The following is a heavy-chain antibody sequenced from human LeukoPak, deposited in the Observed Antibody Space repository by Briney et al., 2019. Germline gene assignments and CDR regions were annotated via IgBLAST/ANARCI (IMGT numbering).Heavy chain of an antibody. CDR2: VKQDGTDK. Sequence: GSLRLSCAASGFTFSNYWMTWVRQAPGKGLEWVANVKQDGTDKYYVDSVKGRFTISRDNVKNSLYLQMNSLRVEDTAVYYCARAGGTSWADYWGQGTLVTVSS. V-gene: IGHV3-7*01. D-gene: IGHD6-13*01. CDR1: GFTFSNYW. J-gene: IGHJ4*02. CDR3: ARAGGTSWADY.